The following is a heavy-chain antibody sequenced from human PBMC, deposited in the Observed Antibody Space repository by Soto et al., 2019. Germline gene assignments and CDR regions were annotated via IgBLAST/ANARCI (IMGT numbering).Heavy chain of an antibody. D-gene: IGHD1-7*01. CDR1: GGSISGGDYY. CDR3: ARDRGTWHYWVLMDYYYYGMDV. J-gene: IGHJ6*01. Sequence: KSSETLSLTCTVCGGSISGGDYYWILIHHPPGKGLEWIGYIYYSGSTYYNPSLKSRVTISVDTSKNQFSLKLSSVTAADTAVYYCARDRGTWHYWVLMDYYYYGMDVWGQGTTVTVSS. CDR2: IYYSGST. V-gene: IGHV4-30-4*01.